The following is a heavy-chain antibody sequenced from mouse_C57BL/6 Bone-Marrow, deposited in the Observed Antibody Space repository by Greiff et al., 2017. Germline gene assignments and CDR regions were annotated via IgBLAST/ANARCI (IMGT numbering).Heavy chain of an antibody. CDR1: GFSLTSYG. Sequence: VQLQESGPGLVQPSQSLSITCTVSGFSLTSYGVHWVRQSPGKGLEWLGVIWRGGSTDYNAAFMSRLRITKDNSKSQVFFKMNSLQADDTAIYYCAKKSNGELWGQGTLVTVSA. J-gene: IGHJ3*02. CDR2: IWRGGST. D-gene: IGHD2-5*01. V-gene: IGHV2-5*01. CDR3: AKKSNGEL.